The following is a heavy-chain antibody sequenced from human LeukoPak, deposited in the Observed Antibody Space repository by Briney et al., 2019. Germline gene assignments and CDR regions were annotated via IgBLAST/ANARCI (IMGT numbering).Heavy chain of an antibody. CDR3: ARPLDYYDSSSYYPLGY. CDR2: ISSRSSII. D-gene: IGHD3-22*01. J-gene: IGHJ4*02. CDR1: GFTFSSYS. V-gene: IGHV3-48*04. Sequence: GGSLRLSCAVSGFTFSSYSMNWVRQAPGKGLEWVSYISSRSSIIYYADSVKGRFTISRDNAKNSLYLQMNSLRAEDTAVYYCARPLDYYDSSSYYPLGYWGQGTLVTVSS.